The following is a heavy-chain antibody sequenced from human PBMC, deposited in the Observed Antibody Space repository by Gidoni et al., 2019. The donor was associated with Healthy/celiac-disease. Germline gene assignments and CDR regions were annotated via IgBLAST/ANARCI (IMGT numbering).Heavy chain of an antibody. J-gene: IGHJ5*02. D-gene: IGHD3-22*01. Sequence: QVQLVQSGAEVKKLGASVKVSCKVSGYTLPELSMHWVRQATGKGLEWMGGFDPEDGETIYAQKFQGRVTMTEDTSTDTAYMELSSLRSEDTAVYYCARRERYYDPNRWFDPWGQGTLVTVSS. CDR3: ARRERYYDPNRWFDP. V-gene: IGHV1-24*01. CDR1: GYTLPELS. CDR2: FDPEDGET.